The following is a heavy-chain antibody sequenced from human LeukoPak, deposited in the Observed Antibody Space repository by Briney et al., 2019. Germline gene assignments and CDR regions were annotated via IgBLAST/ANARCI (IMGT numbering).Heavy chain of an antibody. CDR1: GFTFSTYA. Sequence: GGSLRLSCATSGFTFSTYAMTWVRQAPGKGLEWVSAIDIYATKTNYADSVKGRFTISRDNAKNSLYLQMNSLRAEDTAVYYCARARGSYDLDYWGQGTLVTVSS. J-gene: IGHJ4*02. CDR2: IDIYATKT. V-gene: IGHV3-23*05. CDR3: ARARGSYDLDY. D-gene: IGHD1-26*01.